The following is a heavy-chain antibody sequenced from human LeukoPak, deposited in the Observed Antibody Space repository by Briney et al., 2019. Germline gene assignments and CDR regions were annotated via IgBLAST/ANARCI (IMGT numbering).Heavy chain of an antibody. J-gene: IGHJ4*02. Sequence: PGGSLRLSCAASGFTFSNFGINWVRQAPGKGLEWVSSISSSSSYISYADSVKGRFTISRDNAKNSLDLQMNSLRAEDTAVYYCARPNWARRYFDYWGQGTLVTVSS. V-gene: IGHV3-21*01. CDR3: ARPNWARRYFDY. CDR2: ISSSSSYI. D-gene: IGHD7-27*01. CDR1: GFTFSNFG.